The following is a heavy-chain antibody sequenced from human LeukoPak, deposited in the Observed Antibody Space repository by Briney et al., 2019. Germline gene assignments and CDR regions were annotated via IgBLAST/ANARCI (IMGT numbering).Heavy chain of an antibody. CDR2: ISAYNGNT. J-gene: IGHJ6*03. CDR3: ARVPAAIRVYYYYMDV. CDR1: GYTFTSYG. V-gene: IGHV1-18*01. Sequence: ASVKVSCTASGYTFTSYGISWVRQAPGQGFEWMGWISAYNGNTNYAQKLQGRVTMTTDTSTSTAYMELRSLRSDDTAVYYCARVPAAIRVYYYYMDVWGKGTTVTVSS. D-gene: IGHD2-2*02.